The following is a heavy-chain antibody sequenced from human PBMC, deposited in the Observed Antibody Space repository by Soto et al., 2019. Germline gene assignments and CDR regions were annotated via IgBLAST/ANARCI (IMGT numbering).Heavy chain of an antibody. V-gene: IGHV5-10-1*01. CDR3: ARLRDIVVVPAASYYYYGMDV. CDR2: IDPSDSYT. D-gene: IGHD2-2*01. J-gene: IGHJ6*02. CDR1: GYSVTSYW. Sequence: XDSLTISCKGSGYSVTSYWISWVRQMPGKGLEWMGRIDPSDSYTNYSPSFQGHVTISADKSISTAYLQWSSLKASDTAMYYCARLRDIVVVPAASYYYYGMDVWGQGTTVTVSS.